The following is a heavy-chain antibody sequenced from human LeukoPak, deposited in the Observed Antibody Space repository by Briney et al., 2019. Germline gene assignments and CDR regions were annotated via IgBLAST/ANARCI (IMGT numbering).Heavy chain of an antibody. Sequence: PSETLSLTCTVSGGSISSSSYYWGWIRQPPGKGLEWIGSIYYSGSTYYNPSLKSRVTISVDTSKNQFSLKLSSVTAADTAVYYCASLGYCSGGRCPAYFDYWGQGTLVTVSS. D-gene: IGHD2-15*01. V-gene: IGHV4-39*07. J-gene: IGHJ4*02. CDR3: ASLGYCSGGRCPAYFDY. CDR1: GGSISSSSYY. CDR2: IYYSGST.